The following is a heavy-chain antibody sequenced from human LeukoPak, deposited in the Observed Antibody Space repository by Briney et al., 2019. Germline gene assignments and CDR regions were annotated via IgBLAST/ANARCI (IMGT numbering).Heavy chain of an antibody. CDR1: GFSFSSYS. V-gene: IGHV3-48*02. CDR2: ISSISSTI. Sequence: GGSLRLSCAASGFSFSSYSMNWVRQAPGKGLEWVSYISSISSTIYYADSVKGRFTISRENAKNSLFLQMNSLGDDDTAVYYCARAWDTTVVTLRLYYWGQGTLVTVSS. J-gene: IGHJ4*02. D-gene: IGHD5-18*01. CDR3: ARAWDTTVVTLRLYY.